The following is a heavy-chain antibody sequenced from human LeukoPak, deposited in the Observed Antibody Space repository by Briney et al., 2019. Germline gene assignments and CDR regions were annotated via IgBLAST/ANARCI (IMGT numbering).Heavy chain of an antibody. J-gene: IGHJ4*02. CDR1: GGSISSISYY. CDR3: ARSKYYYGSGSSWTSFDY. Sequence: SETLSLTCTVSGGSISSISYYWGWIRQPPGKGLEWIVSMYYSGSTYNNPSLKSRVTISVDTSKNQFSLKLSSVTAADTAVYYCARSKYYYGSGSSWTSFDYWGQGTLVTVSS. D-gene: IGHD3-10*01. CDR2: MYYSGST. V-gene: IGHV4-39*07.